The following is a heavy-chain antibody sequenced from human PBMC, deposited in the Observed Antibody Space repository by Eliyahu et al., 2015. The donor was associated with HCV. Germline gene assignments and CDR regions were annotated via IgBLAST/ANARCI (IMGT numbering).Heavy chain of an antibody. CDR3: ARIRVTGTTKYYYYYGMDV. J-gene: IGHJ6*02. V-gene: IGHV2-26*01. CDR2: IFSNSEK. D-gene: IGHD1-20*01. CDR1: GXSXSNARXX. Sequence: QVTLKESGPVLVKPTETLTLTCTVSGXSXSNARXXXSWIRQPPGKALEWLXHIFSNSEKSYSTSLKSRLTISKDTSKSQVVLTMTNLDPVDTATYYCARIRVTGTTKYYYYYGMDVWGQGTTVTVSS.